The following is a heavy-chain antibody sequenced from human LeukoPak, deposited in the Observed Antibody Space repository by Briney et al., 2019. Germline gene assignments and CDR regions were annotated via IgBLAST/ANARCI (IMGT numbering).Heavy chain of an antibody. V-gene: IGHV3-23*01. D-gene: IGHD3-10*01. CDR3: AKDPMVRGGRVPGISFDY. CDR1: GFTFSSYA. CDR2: ISGSGGST. Sequence: GGSLRLSCAASGFTFSSYAMSWVRQAPGKGLEWVSAISGSGGSTYYADSVRGRFTISRDTSKNTLYLQMNSLRAEDTAVYYCAKDPMVRGGRVPGISFDYWGQGTLVTVSS. J-gene: IGHJ4*02.